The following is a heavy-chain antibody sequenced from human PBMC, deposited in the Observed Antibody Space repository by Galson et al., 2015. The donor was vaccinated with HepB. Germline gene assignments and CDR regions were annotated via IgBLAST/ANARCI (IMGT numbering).Heavy chain of an antibody. J-gene: IGHJ3*02. CDR1: GFTFSSYA. Sequence: SLRLSCAASGFTFSSYAMHWVRQAPGKGLEWVAVISYDGSNKYYADSVKGRFTISRDNSKNTLYLQMNSLRAEDTAVYYCARDGGYCSGGSCNGYTSDAFDIWGQGTMVTVSS. CDR2: ISYDGSNK. CDR3: ARDGGYCSGGSCNGYTSDAFDI. V-gene: IGHV3-30-3*01. D-gene: IGHD2-15*01.